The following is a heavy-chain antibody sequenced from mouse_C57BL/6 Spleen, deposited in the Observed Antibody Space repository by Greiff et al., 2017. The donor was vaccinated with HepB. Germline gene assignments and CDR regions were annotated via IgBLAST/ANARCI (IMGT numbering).Heavy chain of an antibody. CDR3: ARGEPYGSHDY. CDR1: GYAFSSYW. J-gene: IGHJ2*01. Sequence: QVQLKQSGAELVKPGASVKISCKASGYAFSSYWMNWVKQRPGKGLEWIGQIYPGDGDTNYNGKFKGKATLTADKSSSTAYMQLSSLTSEDSAVYFCARGEPYGSHDYWGQGTTLTVSS. V-gene: IGHV1-80*01. CDR2: IYPGDGDT. D-gene: IGHD1-1*01.